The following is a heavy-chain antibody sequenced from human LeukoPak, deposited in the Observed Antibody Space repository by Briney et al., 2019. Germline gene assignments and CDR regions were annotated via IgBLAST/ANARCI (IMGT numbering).Heavy chain of an antibody. CDR1: GGTFISYA. CDR3: ATGVVVVPALDY. Sequence: ASVKVSCKASGGTFISYAISWVRQAPGQGLEWMGGIIPIFGTANYAQKFQGRVTITADESTSTAYMELSSLRSEDTAVYYCATGVVVVPALDYWGQGTLVTVSS. V-gene: IGHV1-69*13. D-gene: IGHD2-2*01. J-gene: IGHJ4*02. CDR2: IIPIFGTA.